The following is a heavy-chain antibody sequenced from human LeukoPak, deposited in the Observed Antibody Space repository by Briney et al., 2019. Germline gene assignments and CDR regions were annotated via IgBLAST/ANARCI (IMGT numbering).Heavy chain of an antibody. Sequence: GGSLRLSCAASGFTFSSQWMHWVRQAPGKGLVWVSRINSDGSTSYADSVKGRFTISRDNAKNTLYLQMNSLRAEDTAVYYCARKTPDWGRFDCWGQGTLVTVSS. D-gene: IGHD7-27*01. V-gene: IGHV3-74*01. CDR2: INSDGST. CDR3: ARKTPDWGRFDC. J-gene: IGHJ4*02. CDR1: GFTFSSQW.